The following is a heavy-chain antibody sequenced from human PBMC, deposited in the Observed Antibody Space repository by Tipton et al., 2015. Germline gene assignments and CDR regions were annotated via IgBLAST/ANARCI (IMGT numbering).Heavy chain of an antibody. Sequence: GSLRLSCTVSGGSISSYYWSWIRQPPGKGLEWIGYIYYSGSTNYNPSLKSRVTISVDTSKNQFSLKLSSVTAADTAVYYCARDLEHGMDVWGHGTTVTVSS. J-gene: IGHJ6*02. V-gene: IGHV4-59*01. D-gene: IGHD5-24*01. CDR1: GGSISSYY. CDR3: ARDLEHGMDV. CDR2: IYYSGST.